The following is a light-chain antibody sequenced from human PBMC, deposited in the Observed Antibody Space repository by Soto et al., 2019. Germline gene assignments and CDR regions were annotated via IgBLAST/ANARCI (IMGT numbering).Light chain of an antibody. Sequence: DIVMTQTPLSLSVTLGQQAAISCRSSESLVYSNGNTYLSWYHQRPGQPPRLLIHRVSNRFSGVPGRFSGSGAGTDFTLEISRVEAEDVGIYYCMQGTLWWTFGQGTKVEI. V-gene: IGKV2-24*01. CDR1: ESLVYSNGNTY. CDR2: RVS. CDR3: MQGTLWWT. J-gene: IGKJ1*01.